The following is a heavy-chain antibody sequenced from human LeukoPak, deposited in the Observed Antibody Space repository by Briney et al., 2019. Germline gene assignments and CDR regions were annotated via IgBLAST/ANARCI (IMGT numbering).Heavy chain of an antibody. CDR3: ARDFSRYCRGISCERGFDY. Sequence: DSVRGRFTISRDNSKNTVYLQMNSLRAEDAAVYYCARDFSRYCRGISCERGFDYWGQGTLVTVSS. V-gene: IGHV3-30*01. J-gene: IGHJ4*02. D-gene: IGHD2-2*01.